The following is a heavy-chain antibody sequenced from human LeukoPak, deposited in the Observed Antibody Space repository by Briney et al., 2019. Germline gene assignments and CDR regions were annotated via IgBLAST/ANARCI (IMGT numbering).Heavy chain of an antibody. Sequence: GGSLRLSCAASGFTFTNYWMSWVGQAPGKALEWVANIKHDGSERYYVDSVKGRFTISRDNARSSLYLQINSLRAEDTAVYYCTREGITAGADYWGQGTLVTVSS. V-gene: IGHV3-7*01. CDR1: GFTFTNYW. D-gene: IGHD6-25*01. CDR3: TREGITAGADY. CDR2: IKHDGSER. J-gene: IGHJ4*02.